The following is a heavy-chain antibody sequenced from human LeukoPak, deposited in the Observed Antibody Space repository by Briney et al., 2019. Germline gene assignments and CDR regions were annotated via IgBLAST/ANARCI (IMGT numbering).Heavy chain of an antibody. Sequence: SAKVSCKASGGTFSSYAISWVRQAPGQGLEWMGRIIPIFGTANYAQKFQGRVTITTDESTSTAYMELSSLRSEDTAVYYCARGESSGYFYYGDFYFDYWGQGTLVTVSS. CDR2: IIPIFGTA. CDR1: GGTFSSYA. V-gene: IGHV1-69*05. J-gene: IGHJ4*02. CDR3: ARGESSGYFYYGDFYFDY. D-gene: IGHD3-22*01.